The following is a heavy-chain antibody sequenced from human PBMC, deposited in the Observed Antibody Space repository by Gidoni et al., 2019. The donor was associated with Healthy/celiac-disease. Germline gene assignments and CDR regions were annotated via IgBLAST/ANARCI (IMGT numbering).Heavy chain of an antibody. Sequence: QVQLVQSGAEVKKPGASVKVSCKASGYTFTSYYMHWVRQAPGQGLEWMGIINPSGGSTSYGQKVQGKGTMTRETYTGTVYMELSSLRSEDTAVDYCARDEGIVATIDWGQGTLVTVSS. V-gene: IGHV1-46*01. CDR3: ARDEGIVATID. D-gene: IGHD5-12*01. J-gene: IGHJ4*02. CDR1: GYTFTSYY. CDR2: INPSGGST.